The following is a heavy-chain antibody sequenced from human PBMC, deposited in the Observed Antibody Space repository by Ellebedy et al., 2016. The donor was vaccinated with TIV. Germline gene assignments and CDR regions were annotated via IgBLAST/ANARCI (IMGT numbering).Heavy chain of an antibody. CDR2: IYYSGST. CDR1: GGSISSYY. J-gene: IGHJ6*02. D-gene: IGHD1-1*01. CDR3: ARGGVQDYYYYYGMDV. Sequence: SETLSLTXTVSGGSISSYYWSWIRQPPGKGLEWIGYIYYSGSTNYNPSLKSRVTISVDTSKNQFSLKLSSVTAADTAVYYCARGGVQDYYYYYGMDVWGQGTTVTVSS. V-gene: IGHV4-59*01.